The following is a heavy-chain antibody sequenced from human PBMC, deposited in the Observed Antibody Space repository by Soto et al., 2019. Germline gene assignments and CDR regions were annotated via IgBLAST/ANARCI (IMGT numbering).Heavy chain of an antibody. CDR1: GFTFSSYA. CDR2: ISGSGGST. V-gene: IGHV3-23*01. CDR3: ANTKSLPDAFDI. J-gene: IGHJ3*02. Sequence: EVQLLESGGGLVQPGGSLRLSCAASGFTFSSYAMSWVRQAPGKGLEWVSAISGSGGSTYYADSVKGRFTISRDNSNNTLYLQMNSLRAEDTAVYYCANTKSLPDAFDIWGQGTMVTVSS. D-gene: IGHD3-3*01.